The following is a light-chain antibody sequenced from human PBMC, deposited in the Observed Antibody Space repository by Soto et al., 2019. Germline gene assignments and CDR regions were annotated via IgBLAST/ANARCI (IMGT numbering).Light chain of an antibody. J-gene: IGLJ2*01. CDR1: SSNIGAGYD. CDR3: QSYDSSVTAVR. V-gene: IGLV1-40*01. CDR2: DNN. Sequence: QLVLTQPPSVSGAPGQRVTISCTGSSSNIGAGYDVHCYQHLPGTVPRLVIYDNNIRPSGVPDRVSGSKSDTSASLAITGLQAEDEADYYCQSYDSSVTAVRFGGGTKLTVL.